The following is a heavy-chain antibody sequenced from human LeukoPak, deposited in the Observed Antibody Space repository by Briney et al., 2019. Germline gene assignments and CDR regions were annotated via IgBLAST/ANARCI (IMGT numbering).Heavy chain of an antibody. CDR3: AKVSVAGLMRYYFDY. J-gene: IGHJ4*02. Sequence: GGSLRLSCAASGFTFSSCAMNWVRQAPGKGLEWVSGISGSGGSTYYADSVKGRFTISRDNSEDTLYLQMNSLRAEDTAVYYCAKVSVAGLMRYYFDYWGQGTLVTVSS. D-gene: IGHD6-19*01. V-gene: IGHV3-23*01. CDR2: ISGSGGST. CDR1: GFTFSSCA.